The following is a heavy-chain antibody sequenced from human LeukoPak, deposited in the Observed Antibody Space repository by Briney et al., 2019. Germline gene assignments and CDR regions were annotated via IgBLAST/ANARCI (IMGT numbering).Heavy chain of an antibody. V-gene: IGHV3-7*01. CDR3: ARSPRVGYCSGGSCYLDY. CDR1: GFTVSSNY. CDR2: IKQDGSEK. J-gene: IGHJ4*02. D-gene: IGHD2-15*01. Sequence: GGSLRLSCAASGFTVSSNYMSWVRQAPGKGLEWVANIKQDGSEKYYVDSVKGRFTFSRDNARNSLYLQMNSLRAEDTAVYYCARSPRVGYCSGGSCYLDYWGQGTLVTVSS.